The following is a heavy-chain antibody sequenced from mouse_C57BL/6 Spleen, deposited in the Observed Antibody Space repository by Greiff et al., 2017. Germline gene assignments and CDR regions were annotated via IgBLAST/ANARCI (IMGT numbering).Heavy chain of an antibody. Sequence: VQLQESGAELARPGASVKLSCKASGYTFTSYGISWVKQRTGQGLEWIGEIYPRSGNTYYNEKFKGKATLTADKSSSTAYMELRSLTSEDSAVYVCARHDYGSGYAMDYWGQGTSVTVSS. D-gene: IGHD1-1*01. CDR2: IYPRSGNT. CDR3: ARHDYGSGYAMDY. V-gene: IGHV1-81*01. J-gene: IGHJ4*01. CDR1: GYTFTSYG.